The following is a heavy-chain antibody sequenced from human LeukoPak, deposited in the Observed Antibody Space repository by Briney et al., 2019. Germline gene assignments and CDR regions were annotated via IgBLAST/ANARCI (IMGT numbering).Heavy chain of an antibody. J-gene: IGHJ3*02. D-gene: IGHD5-12*01. CDR1: GFTFDDYT. CDR3: AKDFGLRSEGAFDI. V-gene: IGHV3-43*01. CDR2: ISWDGGST. Sequence: GGSLRLSCAASGFTFDDYTMHWARQAPGKGLEWVSLISWDGGSTYYADSVKGRFTISRDNSKNSLYLQMNSLRTEDTALYYCAKDFGLRSEGAFDIWGQGTMVTVSS.